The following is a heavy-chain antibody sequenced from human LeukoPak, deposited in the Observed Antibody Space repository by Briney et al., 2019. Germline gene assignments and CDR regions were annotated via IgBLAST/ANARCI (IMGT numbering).Heavy chain of an antibody. CDR2: INPSGGST. D-gene: IGHD3-22*01. CDR3: ARVPPYYDSSGYYRGYYYYGMDV. CDR1: GYTFTSYY. V-gene: IGHV1-46*01. J-gene: IGHJ6*02. Sequence: ASVKVSCKASGYTFTSYYMHWVRQAPGQGLEWMGIINPSGGSTSYAQKFQGRVTMTRDTSTSTVYMELSSLRSEDTAVYYCARVPPYYDSSGYYRGYYYYGMDVWGQGTTVTVSS.